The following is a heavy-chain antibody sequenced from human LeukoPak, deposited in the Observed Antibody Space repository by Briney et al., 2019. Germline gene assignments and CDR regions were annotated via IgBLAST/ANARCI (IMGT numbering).Heavy chain of an antibody. CDR3: ARVVGGIQLWLNY. V-gene: IGHV1-2*02. D-gene: IGHD5-18*01. J-gene: IGHJ4*02. Sequence: ASVKVSCKASGYTFTGYYMHWVRQAPGQGLEWMGWINPNSGGTNYAQKFQGRVTMTRDTSISTAYMELSRLRSDDTAVHYCARVVGGIQLWLNYWGQGTLVTVSS. CDR1: GYTFTGYY. CDR2: INPNSGGT.